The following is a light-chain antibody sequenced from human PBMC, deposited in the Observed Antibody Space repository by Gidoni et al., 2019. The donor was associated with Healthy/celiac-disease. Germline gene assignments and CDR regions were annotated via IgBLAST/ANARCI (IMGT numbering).Light chain of an antibody. Sequence: QSVLTQPPSASGTPGQRVTISCSGSRSNIGSNYVYWYQQLPGTAPKLLIYRNNQRPSGVPDRFSGSKSGTSASLAISGLRSEDEAEYYCAAWDDSLSGSWVFGGGTKL. CDR2: RNN. CDR1: RSNIGSNY. CDR3: AAWDDSLSGSWV. V-gene: IGLV1-47*01. J-gene: IGLJ3*02.